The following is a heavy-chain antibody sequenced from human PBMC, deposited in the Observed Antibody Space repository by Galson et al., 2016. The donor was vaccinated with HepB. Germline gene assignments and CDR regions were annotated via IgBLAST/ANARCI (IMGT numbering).Heavy chain of an antibody. V-gene: IGHV1-3*01. CDR2: INAGNANT. D-gene: IGHD2-21*02. CDR3: ARDWAALGDLGY. CDR1: GYTLTSFA. Sequence: SVKVSCKASGYTLTSFAMHWVRQAPGQRLEWMGWINAGNANTKYSQKFQGRVTINRDNSENTAYMELSSLRSENTAVYFCARDWAALGDLGYWGQGTLVTVSS. J-gene: IGHJ4*02.